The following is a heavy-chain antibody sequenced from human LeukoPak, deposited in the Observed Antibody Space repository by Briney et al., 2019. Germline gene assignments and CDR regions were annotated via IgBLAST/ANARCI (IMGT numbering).Heavy chain of an antibody. V-gene: IGHV3-23*01. CDR3: AKEYYDILTGSDAFDI. D-gene: IGHD3-9*01. CDR1: GFTFSSYA. CDR2: ISGSGGST. Sequence: GGSLRLSCAASGFTFSSYAMSWVRQAPGKGLEWVSAISGSGGSTYYADSVKGRFTISRDNSKNTLYLQMSSLRAEDTAVYYCAKEYYDILTGSDAFDIWGQGTMVTVSS. J-gene: IGHJ3*02.